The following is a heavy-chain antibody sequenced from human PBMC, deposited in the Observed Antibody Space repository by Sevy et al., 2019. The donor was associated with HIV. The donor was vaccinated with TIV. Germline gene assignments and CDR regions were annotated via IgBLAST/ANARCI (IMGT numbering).Heavy chain of an antibody. Sequence: SETLSLTCTVSGGSISSYYCSWIRQPPGKGLEWSGYINYSGSTNYNPSLKRRVTISLDTSKNQFSLKLGSVTAADAAVYYCARERDYYDSSLGYWGQGTLVTVSS. CDR1: GGSISSYY. CDR3: ARERDYYDSSLGY. V-gene: IGHV4-59*01. J-gene: IGHJ4*02. CDR2: INYSGST. D-gene: IGHD3-22*01.